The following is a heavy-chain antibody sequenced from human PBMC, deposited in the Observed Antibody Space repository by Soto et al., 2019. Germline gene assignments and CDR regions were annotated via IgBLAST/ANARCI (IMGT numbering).Heavy chain of an antibody. D-gene: IGHD6-13*01. CDR2: ISAYNGNT. CDR3: ARVSKAGSSWYFYGMDV. V-gene: IGHV1-18*01. CDR1: GYTFTSYG. J-gene: IGHJ6*02. Sequence: SVKVSCKASGYTFTSYGISWVRQAPGQGLEWMGWISAYNGNTNYAQKLQGRVTMTTDTSTSTAYMELRSLRSDDTAVYYCARVSKAGSSWYFYGMDVWGQGTTVTVSS.